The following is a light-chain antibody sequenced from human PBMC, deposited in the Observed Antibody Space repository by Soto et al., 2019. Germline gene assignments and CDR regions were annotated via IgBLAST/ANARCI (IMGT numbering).Light chain of an antibody. J-gene: IGKJ1*01. V-gene: IGKV2-30*01. CDR3: MQTAHWPRT. Sequence: DVVLTQSPLSLPVTLGQPASISCRSSLSLVYSDGNTYLSWFRQRPGQSPRRLIYKVSNRDSGVPNRFSRSGSATDFTLKISRVEAEDVGVYYCMQTAHWPRTFGQGTKVEIK. CDR2: KVS. CDR1: LSLVYSDGNTY.